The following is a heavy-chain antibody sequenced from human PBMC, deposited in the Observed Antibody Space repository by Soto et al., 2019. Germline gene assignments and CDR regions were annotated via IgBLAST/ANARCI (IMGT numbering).Heavy chain of an antibody. CDR2: IYYSGST. J-gene: IGHJ4*02. CDR1: GGSISSSSYY. CDR3: ARLPAVLTGSGSYLDY. V-gene: IGHV4-39*01. Sequence: SETLSLTCTVSGGSISSSSYYWGWIRQPPGKGLEWIGSIYYSGSTYYNPSLKSRVTISVDTSKNQFSLKLSSVTAADTAVYYCARLPAVLTGSGSYLDYWGQGTLVT. D-gene: IGHD3-10*01.